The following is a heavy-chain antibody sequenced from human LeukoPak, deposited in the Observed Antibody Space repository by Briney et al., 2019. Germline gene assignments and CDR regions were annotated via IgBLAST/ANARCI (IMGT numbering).Heavy chain of an antibody. J-gene: IGHJ4*02. D-gene: IGHD3-22*01. CDR3: ARDRYDTFFDY. Sequence: SETLSLTCTVSGGSVSSYYWSWIRQPAGKGLEWIGRTYNSGTTNNNPSPNNRVTMSLDTSKNQFSLRLSSVTAADTAVYYCARDRYDTFFDYWGQGTLVTVSS. CDR2: TYNSGTT. V-gene: IGHV4-4*07. CDR1: GGSVSSYY.